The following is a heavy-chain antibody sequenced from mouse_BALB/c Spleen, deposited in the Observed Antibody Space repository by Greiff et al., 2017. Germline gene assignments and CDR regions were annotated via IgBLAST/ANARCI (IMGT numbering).Heavy chain of an antibody. J-gene: IGHJ4*01. CDR2: FHPYNDDT. CDR3: ARRDDSDDYAMDY. Sequence: QVQLKQSGAELVKPGASVKMSCKAFGYTFTTYPIEWMKQNHGKSLEWIGNFHPYNDDTKYNEKFKGKANLTVEKSSSTVYLELSRLTSDDSAVYYCARRDDSDDYAMDYWGQGTSVSVSA. D-gene: IGHD2-4*01. CDR1: GYTFTTYP. V-gene: IGHV1-47*01.